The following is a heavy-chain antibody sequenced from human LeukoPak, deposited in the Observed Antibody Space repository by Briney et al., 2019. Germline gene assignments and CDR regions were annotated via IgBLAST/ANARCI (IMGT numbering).Heavy chain of an antibody. CDR2: ITWNSGSI. CDR1: GFTFDDYA. J-gene: IGHJ6*03. Sequence: GRSLGLSCAASGFTFDDYAMHWVRQAPGKGLEWVSGITWNSGSIGYADSVKGRFTISRDNAKNSLYLQMNSLRAEDMALYYCAKAAPKYDFYYYSYMDVWGKGTTVTVSS. V-gene: IGHV3-9*03. CDR3: AKAAPKYDFYYYSYMDV.